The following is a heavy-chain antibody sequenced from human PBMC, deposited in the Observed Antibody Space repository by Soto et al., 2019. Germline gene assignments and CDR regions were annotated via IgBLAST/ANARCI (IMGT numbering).Heavy chain of an antibody. D-gene: IGHD5-18*01. Sequence: QVPLVESGGGVVQPGRSLRLSCAASGFTFSSYGMHWVRQAPGKGLEWVAVIWYDGSNKYYADSVKGRFTISRDNSKNTLYLQMNSLRAEDTAVYYCARVDLYSHGFGGFDYWGQGTLVTVSS. CDR3: ARVDLYSHGFGGFDY. CDR1: GFTFSSYG. V-gene: IGHV3-33*01. CDR2: IWYDGSNK. J-gene: IGHJ4*02.